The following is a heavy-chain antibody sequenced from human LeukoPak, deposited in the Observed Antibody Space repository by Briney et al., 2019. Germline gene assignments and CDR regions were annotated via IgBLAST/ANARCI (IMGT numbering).Heavy chain of an antibody. CDR3: ATLLRYFDWLPNWFDP. Sequence: ASVKASCKASGGTFSSYAISWVRQAPGQGLEWMGRIIPILGIANYAQKFQGRVTITADKSTSTAYMELSSLRSEDTAVYYCATLLRYFDWLPNWFDPWGQGTLVTVSS. CDR1: GGTFSSYA. V-gene: IGHV1-69*04. D-gene: IGHD3-9*01. CDR2: IIPILGIA. J-gene: IGHJ5*02.